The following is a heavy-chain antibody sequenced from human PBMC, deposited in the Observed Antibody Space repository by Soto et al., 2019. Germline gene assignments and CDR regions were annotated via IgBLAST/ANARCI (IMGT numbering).Heavy chain of an antibody. CDR1: GFTFSSYA. CDR2: ISGSGGST. CDR3: AKQSGVLMVYAIFDY. Sequence: HPGGSLRLSCAASGFTFSSYAMSWVRQAPGKGLEWVSAISGSGGSTYYADSVKGRFTISRDNSKNTLYLQMNSLRAEDTAVYYCAKQSGVLMVYAIFDYWGQGTLVTVSS. D-gene: IGHD2-8*01. J-gene: IGHJ4*02. V-gene: IGHV3-23*01.